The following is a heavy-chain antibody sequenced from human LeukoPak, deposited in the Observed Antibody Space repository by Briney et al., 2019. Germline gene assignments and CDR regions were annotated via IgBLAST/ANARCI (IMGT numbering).Heavy chain of an antibody. V-gene: IGHV3-48*03. CDR3: ARSGNFDVTYFDC. CDR1: GFTFSGYE. J-gene: IGHJ4*02. D-gene: IGHD1-26*01. Sequence: GGSLRLSCVGSGFTFSGYEMNWVRQAPGKGLEWVSHISNDGQKIYYADSVKGRFSISRDNAKNSVFLQMNSLRAEDTALYYCARSGNFDVTYFDCWAQGTLVTVSS. CDR2: ISNDGQKI.